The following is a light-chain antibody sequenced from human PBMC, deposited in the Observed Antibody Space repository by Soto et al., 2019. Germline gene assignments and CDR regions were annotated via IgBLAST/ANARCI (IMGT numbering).Light chain of an antibody. CDR1: SSDVGGYNY. CDR3: SSYTSSSTPLV. J-gene: IGLJ1*01. Sequence: QSVLTQPASVSGSPGQSITISCTGTSSDVGGYNYVSWYQQHPGKAPKFMISEVSNRPSGVSNRFSGSKSGNTASLTISGLQAEDAADYYCSSYTSSSTPLVFGTGTKVTVL. V-gene: IGLV2-14*01. CDR2: EVS.